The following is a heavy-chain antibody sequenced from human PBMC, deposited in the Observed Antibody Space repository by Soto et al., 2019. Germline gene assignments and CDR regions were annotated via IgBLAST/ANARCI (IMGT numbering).Heavy chain of an antibody. Sequence: GGSLRLSCAASGFTFSSYAMGWVRQAPGKGLEWVSAISGSGGSTYYADSVKGRFTISRDNSKNTLYLQMNSLRVEDTAVYYCAKAGYCSSATCGTRYYYMDVWGKGTTVTVSS. D-gene: IGHD2-2*01. CDR1: GFTFSSYA. CDR3: AKAGYCSSATCGTRYYYMDV. V-gene: IGHV3-23*01. J-gene: IGHJ6*03. CDR2: ISGSGGST.